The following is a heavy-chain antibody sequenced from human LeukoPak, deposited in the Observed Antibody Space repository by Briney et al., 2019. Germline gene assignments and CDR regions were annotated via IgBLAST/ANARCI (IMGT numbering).Heavy chain of an antibody. V-gene: IGHV3-11*01. D-gene: IGHD6-13*01. Sequence: GGSLRLSCAASGFSFRDYYMSWIRQAPGKGLEWVSYISSSGSTIYYADSVKGRFTISRDNAKNSLYLQMNSLRAEDTAVYYCARLHSSSWYPQYYFDYWGQGTLVTVSS. CDR3: ARLHSSSWYPQYYFDY. CDR2: ISSSGSTI. CDR1: GFSFRDYY. J-gene: IGHJ4*02.